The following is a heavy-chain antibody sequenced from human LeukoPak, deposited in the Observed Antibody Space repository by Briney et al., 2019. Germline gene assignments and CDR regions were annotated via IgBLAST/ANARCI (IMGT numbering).Heavy chain of an antibody. CDR2: IKEDGNEE. CDR3: ANKYSSGWYYFDY. D-gene: IGHD6-19*01. V-gene: IGHV3-7*05. J-gene: IGHJ4*02. CDR1: GFTFSSSW. Sequence: PGGSLRLSCAASGFTFSSSWMTWVRQAPGKGLEWVAHIKEDGNEEYYVDSVKGRFTISRDNAKNSLYLQMNSLRAEDTAVYYCANKYSSGWYYFDYWGQGTLVTVSS.